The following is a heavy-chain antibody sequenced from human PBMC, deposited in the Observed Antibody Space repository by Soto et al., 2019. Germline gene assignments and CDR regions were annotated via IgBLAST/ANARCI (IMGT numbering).Heavy chain of an antibody. CDR3: TTKVTIFGVADV. D-gene: IGHD3-3*01. CDR1: GFTFSGSA. Sequence: EVQLVESGGGLVQPGGSLKLSCAASGFTFSGSAMHWVRQASGKGLEWVGRIRSKANSYATAYAASVKGRFTISRDDSKNTAYLQMNSLKTEGTAVYYCTTKVTIFGVADVWGQGTTVTVSS. CDR2: IRSKANSYAT. J-gene: IGHJ6*02. V-gene: IGHV3-73*01.